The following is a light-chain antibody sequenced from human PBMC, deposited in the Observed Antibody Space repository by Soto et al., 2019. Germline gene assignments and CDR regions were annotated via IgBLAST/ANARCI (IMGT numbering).Light chain of an antibody. V-gene: IGLV1-44*01. J-gene: IGLJ3*02. CDR2: NNN. Sequence: QSVLTQPPSASGTPGQRVTISCSGSTSNIGSNTVNWYQQVPGTAPKLLIYNNNQRPSGVPDRFSGSKSGTSASLAISGLQSEDEADYFSAGCDDSLTCWLFGVGTQLTVL. CDR3: AGCDDSLTCWL. CDR1: TSNIGSNT.